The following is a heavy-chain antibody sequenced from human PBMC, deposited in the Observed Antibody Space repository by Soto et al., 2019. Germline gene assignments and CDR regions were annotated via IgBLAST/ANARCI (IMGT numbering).Heavy chain of an antibody. Sequence: QAQLVQSESDVKKPGASVTVSCKASGYTFSDYYIHWVRQAPGQGLEWMGWIDPRNGGTKYAQKFHDRFSMTTDTSTSTASMELRRLRSDDTAVFFCARVRYRNVIHAWGQGTLVTVSS. CDR1: GYTFSDYY. J-gene: IGHJ4*02. CDR3: ARVRYRNVIHA. CDR2: IDPRNGGT. D-gene: IGHD2-2*01. V-gene: IGHV1-2*02.